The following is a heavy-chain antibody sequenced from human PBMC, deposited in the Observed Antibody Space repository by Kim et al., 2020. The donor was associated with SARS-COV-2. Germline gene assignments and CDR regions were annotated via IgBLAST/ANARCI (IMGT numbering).Heavy chain of an antibody. D-gene: IGHD6-19*01. Sequence: DPGKGRFTISRDNAKNSLYLQMNSLRAEDTAVYYCARDEGGYSSGWRFDYWGQGTLVTVSS. CDR3: ARDEGGYSSGWRFDY. J-gene: IGHJ4*02. V-gene: IGHV3-11*06.